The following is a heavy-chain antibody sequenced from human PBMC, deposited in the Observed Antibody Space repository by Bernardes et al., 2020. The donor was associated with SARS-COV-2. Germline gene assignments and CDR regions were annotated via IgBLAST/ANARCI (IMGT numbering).Heavy chain of an antibody. CDR1: GFTFSSYG. Sequence: GGSLRLSCAASGFTFSSYGMHWVRQAPGKGLEWVALISDDGSNRYYADSVKGRFTISRDKSKNMVYLQMNSLRGEDTAVYYCAKAQWELFYGMDVWGQGTTVTVSS. CDR2: ISDDGSNR. V-gene: IGHV3-30*18. CDR3: AKAQWELFYGMDV. J-gene: IGHJ6*02. D-gene: IGHD1-26*01.